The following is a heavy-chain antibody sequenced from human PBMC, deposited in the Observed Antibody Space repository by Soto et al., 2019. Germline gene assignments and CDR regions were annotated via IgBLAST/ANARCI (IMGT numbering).Heavy chain of an antibody. Sequence: QVQLVQSGAEVKKPGSSVKVSCKASGGTFSSYAISWVRQAPGQGLEWMGGIIPIFGTANYAQKFQGRVTITADEYTSKAYMELSSLRSEDTAVYYCASTDRAATYYYYYYGMDVWGQGTTVTVSS. J-gene: IGHJ6*02. CDR2: IIPIFGTA. CDR1: GGTFSSYA. V-gene: IGHV1-69*01. D-gene: IGHD2-15*01. CDR3: ASTDRAATYYYYYYGMDV.